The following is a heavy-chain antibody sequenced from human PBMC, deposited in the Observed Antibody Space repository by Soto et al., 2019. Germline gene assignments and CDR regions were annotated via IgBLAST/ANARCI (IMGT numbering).Heavy chain of an antibody. J-gene: IGHJ5*02. CDR3: ARDYYYDSSGYDNWFDP. V-gene: IGHV4-61*01. CDR2: IYYSGST. D-gene: IGHD3-22*01. CDR1: GGSVSGGSYY. Sequence: SETLSLTCTVSGGSVSGGSYYWRWIRQPPGKGLEWIGYIYYSGSTNYNPSLKSRVTISVDTSKNQFSLKLSSVTAADTAVYYCARDYYYDSSGYDNWFDPWGQGTLVTVSS.